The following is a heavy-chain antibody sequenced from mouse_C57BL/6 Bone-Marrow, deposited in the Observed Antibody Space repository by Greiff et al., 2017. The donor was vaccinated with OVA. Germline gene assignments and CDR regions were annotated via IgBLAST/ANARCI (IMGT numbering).Heavy chain of an antibody. CDR3: ARRATAIYWYFDV. D-gene: IGHD4-1*02. CDR1: GYAFSSSW. Sequence: VKLQQSGPELVKPGASVKISCKASGYAFSSSWMNWVKQRPGKGLEWIGRIYPGDGDTNYNGKFKGKATLTADKSSSTAYMQLSSLTSEDSAVYFCARRATAIYWYFDVWGTGTTVTVSS. CDR2: IYPGDGDT. V-gene: IGHV1-82*01. J-gene: IGHJ1*03.